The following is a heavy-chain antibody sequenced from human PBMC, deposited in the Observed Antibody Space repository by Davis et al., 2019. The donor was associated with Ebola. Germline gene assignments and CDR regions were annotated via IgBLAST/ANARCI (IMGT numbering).Heavy chain of an antibody. Sequence: GGSLRLSCAASGFTFSSYGMHWVRQAPGKGLEWVALIWYDGSHTYYADSVKGRFTISRDNSKNTLYLQMSSLRVEDTAVYYCARGTDMVATTPDDYWGQGTLVPVSS. J-gene: IGHJ4*01. V-gene: IGHV3-33*08. CDR2: IWYDGSHT. CDR3: ARGTDMVATTPDDY. D-gene: IGHD5-12*01. CDR1: GFTFSSYG.